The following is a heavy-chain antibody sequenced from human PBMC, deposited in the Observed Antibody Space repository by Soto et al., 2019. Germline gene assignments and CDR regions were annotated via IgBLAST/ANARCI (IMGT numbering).Heavy chain of an antibody. D-gene: IGHD6-6*01. CDR2: IYHSGST. J-gene: IGHJ4*02. CDR1: VGSISSGGYS. V-gene: IGHV4-30-2*01. CDR3: AGGIAARPLGY. Sequence: QLQLQESGSGLVKPSQTLSLTCAVSVGSISSGGYSWSWIRQPPGKGLEWIGYIYHSGSTYYNPSIKRRVPISPDRSNNQFSRKLSSVTAADTAVYYCAGGIAARPLGYWGQGTLVTVSS.